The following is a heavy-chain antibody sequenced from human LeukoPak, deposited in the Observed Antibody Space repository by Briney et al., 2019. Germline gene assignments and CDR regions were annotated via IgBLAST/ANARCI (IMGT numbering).Heavy chain of an antibody. J-gene: IGHJ4*02. CDR2: ISYDGSNK. V-gene: IGHV3-30-3*01. CDR3: AKDGRPGGIHSSSWYYFDY. Sequence: GGSLRLSCAAPGFTFSSYAMHWVRQAPGKGLEWVAVISYDGSNKYYADSVKGRFTISRDNSKNTLYLQMNSLRAEDTAVYYCAKDGRPGGIHSSSWYYFDYWGQGTLVTVSS. D-gene: IGHD6-13*01. CDR1: GFTFSSYA.